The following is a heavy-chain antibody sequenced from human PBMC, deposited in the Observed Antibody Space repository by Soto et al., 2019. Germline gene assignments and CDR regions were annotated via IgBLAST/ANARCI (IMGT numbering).Heavy chain of an antibody. V-gene: IGHV3-48*01. D-gene: IGHD6-13*01. CDR1: GFTFSSYS. Sequence: GGSLRLSCAASGFTFSSYSMNWVRQAPGKGLEWVSYISSSSSTIYYADSVKGRFTISRDNAKNSLYLQMNSLRAEDTAVYYCASPRVSSSSSWPVEFDYWGQGTLVTVSS. CDR2: ISSSSSTI. CDR3: ASPRVSSSSSWPVEFDY. J-gene: IGHJ4*02.